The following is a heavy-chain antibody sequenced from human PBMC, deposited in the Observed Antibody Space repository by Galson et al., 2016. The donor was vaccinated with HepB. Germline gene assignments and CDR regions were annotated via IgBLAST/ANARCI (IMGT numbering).Heavy chain of an antibody. V-gene: IGHV3-30*09. CDR2: VSYDGSYK. J-gene: IGHJ5*02. CDR3: ASSLSSSLYTWFDP. D-gene: IGHD6-6*01. CDR1: GFTFINYA. Sequence: SLRLSCAASGFTFINYAMHWVRQAPGKGLEWVAIVSYDGSYKHYADSVKGRFAISRDNSMNTLYLQINSLRPEDTAVYYCASSLSSSLYTWFDPWGQGTLVTVSS.